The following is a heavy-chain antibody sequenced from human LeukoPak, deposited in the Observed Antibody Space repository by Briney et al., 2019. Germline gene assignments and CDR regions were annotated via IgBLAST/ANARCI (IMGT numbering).Heavy chain of an antibody. Sequence: GGSLRLSCAASGFTFSSYSMNWVRQAPGKGLEWVSSISSSSSYIYYADSVKGRFTISRDNSKNTLYLQMNSLRAEDTAVYYCAKDGKGYSSSWYSSHWGQGTLVTVSS. CDR3: AKDGKGYSSSWYSSH. J-gene: IGHJ4*02. CDR1: GFTFSSYS. V-gene: IGHV3-21*04. D-gene: IGHD6-13*01. CDR2: ISSSSSYI.